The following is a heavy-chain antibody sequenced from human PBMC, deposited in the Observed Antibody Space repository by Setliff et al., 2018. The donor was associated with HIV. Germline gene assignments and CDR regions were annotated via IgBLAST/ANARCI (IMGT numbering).Heavy chain of an antibody. CDR2: IHYGGGT. CDR1: GGSISNYY. V-gene: IGHV4-59*01. Sequence: SETLSLTCSISGGSISNYYWVWIRQSPGKGLEWIGHIHYGGGTYYNPSLESRVSISRDTSKNQFSLDLRDVTAGDTALYYCARAVIRREDRGMWTKLWSAPNHMDVWGKGITVTVS. CDR3: ARAVIRREDRGMWTKLWSAPNHMDV. D-gene: IGHD3-10*01. J-gene: IGHJ6*03.